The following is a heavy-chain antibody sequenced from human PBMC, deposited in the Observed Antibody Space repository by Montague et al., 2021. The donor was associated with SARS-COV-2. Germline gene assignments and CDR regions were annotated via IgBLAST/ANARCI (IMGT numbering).Heavy chain of an antibody. J-gene: IGHJ3*02. CDR3: ARGGATYYYDTSGYVNAFDT. D-gene: IGHD3-22*01. Sequence: SETLSLTCTVSGDSISSLHYYWGWIRQSPGKGLEWIGYIYYNGYTNYNPSLMSRVTISVDTSKNQFSLRLSSVTAADTAVYFCARGGATYYYDTSGYVNAFDTWGQGTMVTVSS. V-gene: IGHV4-61*01. CDR1: GDSISSLHYY. CDR2: IYYNGYT.